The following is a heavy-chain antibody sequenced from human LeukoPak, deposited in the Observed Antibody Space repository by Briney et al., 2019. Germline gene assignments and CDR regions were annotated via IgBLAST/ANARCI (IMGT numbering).Heavy chain of an antibody. V-gene: IGHV3-30*02. CDR1: GFTFSTYA. J-gene: IGHJ4*02. CDR3: AKEYNYYGSGSYNTPDY. D-gene: IGHD3-10*01. Sequence: GGSLRLSCAASGFTFSTYAMHWVRQAPGKGLEWVAFIRYDGSNKYYADSVKGRFTISRDNSKNTLYLQMNSLRAEDTAVYYCAKEYNYYGSGSYNTPDYWGQGTLVTVSS. CDR2: IRYDGSNK.